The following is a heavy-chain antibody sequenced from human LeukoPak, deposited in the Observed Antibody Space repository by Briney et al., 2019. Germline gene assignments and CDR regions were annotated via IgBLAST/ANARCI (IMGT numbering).Heavy chain of an antibody. J-gene: IGHJ4*02. CDR2: ISSTGGTS. Sequence: GGSLRPSCAASGFTFSSFPMHWVRQVPGKGLEYVSAISSTGGTSYYADSVKDRFTISRDNSKNTLYLQMGSLRAEDMAVYYCARVMSGSGSKYFDYWGQGTLVTVSS. CDR1: GFTFSSFP. CDR3: ARVMSGSGSKYFDY. V-gene: IGHV3-64*02. D-gene: IGHD3-10*01.